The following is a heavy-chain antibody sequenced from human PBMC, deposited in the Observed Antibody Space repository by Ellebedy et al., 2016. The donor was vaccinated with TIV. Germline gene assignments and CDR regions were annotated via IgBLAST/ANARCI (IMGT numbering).Heavy chain of an antibody. Sequence: AASVKVSCKASGGSFSSYVISWVRQAPGQGLEWMGGITPVLETPNYAQKFQGRLTVSADKSTNTAYMERSSLTSEDTAVYYCAADLASVGQWGQGTLVIVSS. D-gene: IGHD1-26*01. V-gene: IGHV1-69*10. CDR3: AADLASVGQ. J-gene: IGHJ1*01. CDR1: GGSFSSYV. CDR2: ITPVLETP.